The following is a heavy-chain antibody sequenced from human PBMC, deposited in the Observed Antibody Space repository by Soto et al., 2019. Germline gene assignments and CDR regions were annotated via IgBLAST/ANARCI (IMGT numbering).Heavy chain of an antibody. CDR2: IDYSGST. CDR3: ARQSCTSASCPWGWFDP. Sequence: SETLSLTCTVSGGSITSGDYYWSWIRQSPGQGLEWIGYIDYSGSTYYNPSLKSRVTISVDTSKYQFSLRLNSVTAADTALYYCARQSCTSASCPWGWFDPWGQGTLVTVSS. J-gene: IGHJ5*02. CDR1: GGSITSGDYY. D-gene: IGHD2-2*01. V-gene: IGHV4-30-4*01.